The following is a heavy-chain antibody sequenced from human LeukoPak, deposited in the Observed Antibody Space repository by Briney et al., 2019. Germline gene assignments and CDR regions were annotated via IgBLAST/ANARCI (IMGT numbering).Heavy chain of an antibody. CDR2: ISTSGGST. Sequence: GGSLRLSCVASGFTFSSHAMSWVRQAPGKGLEWVSDISTSGGSTYYAASVKGRFTISRDNSKNALHLQMNSLTAEDTAVYYCVLDLFSSFAFDIWGQGTMVTVSS. J-gene: IGHJ3*02. V-gene: IGHV3-23*01. D-gene: IGHD3/OR15-3a*01. CDR1: GFTFSSHA. CDR3: VLDLFSSFAFDI.